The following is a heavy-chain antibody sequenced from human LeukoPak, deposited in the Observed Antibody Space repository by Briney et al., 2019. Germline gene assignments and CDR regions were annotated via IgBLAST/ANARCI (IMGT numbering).Heavy chain of an antibody. J-gene: IGHJ4*02. Sequence: GGSLRLSCAASGFTFSSYAMHWVRQAPGKGLEWVSAISGSGGSTYYADSVKGRFTISRDNSKNMLYLQMNSLRAEDTAVYYCAKSSGWSTYYFDYWGQGTLVTVSS. D-gene: IGHD6-19*01. CDR2: ISGSGGST. CDR1: GFTFSSYA. CDR3: AKSSGWSTYYFDY. V-gene: IGHV3-23*01.